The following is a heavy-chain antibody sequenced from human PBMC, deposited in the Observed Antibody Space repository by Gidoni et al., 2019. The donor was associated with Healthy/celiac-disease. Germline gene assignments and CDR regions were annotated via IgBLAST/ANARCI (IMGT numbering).Heavy chain of an antibody. CDR1: GFTFSSYG. Sequence: QVQLVESGGGVVQPGRSLRLSCVASGFTFSSYGMHWVRQAPGTGLEWGAVIWYDGSNKYYADSVKGRFTISRDKSKNTLYLQMNSLRAEDTAVYYCARGKWGLIDYWGQGTLVTVSS. CDR3: ARGKWGLIDY. D-gene: IGHD3-16*01. V-gene: IGHV3-33*01. CDR2: IWYDGSNK. J-gene: IGHJ4*02.